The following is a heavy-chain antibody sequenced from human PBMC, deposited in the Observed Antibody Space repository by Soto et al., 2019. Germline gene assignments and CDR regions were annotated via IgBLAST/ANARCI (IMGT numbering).Heavy chain of an antibody. CDR3: ARDAFDDCWGNSRPP. D-gene: IGHD3-16*02. J-gene: IGHJ5*02. CDR2: ISSSSDII. Sequence: EVQLVESGGGLVQPGGSLRLSCAASGFAFTTYRMNWVRQAPGKGLEWVSHISSSSDIIFYADSVKGRFTISRHNAKNSLYLQMNNLRAEDTAVYYCARDAFDDCWGNSRPPWGQGTLVTVS. CDR1: GFAFTTYR. V-gene: IGHV3-48*01.